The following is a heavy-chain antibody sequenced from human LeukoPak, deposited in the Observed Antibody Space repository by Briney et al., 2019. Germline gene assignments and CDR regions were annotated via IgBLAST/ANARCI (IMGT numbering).Heavy chain of an antibody. V-gene: IGHV3-23*01. CDR2: ISGSGGST. Sequence: GGSLRLSCAASGFTFSSYDMSWVRQAPGKGLEWVSAISGSGGSTYYADSVKGRFTISRDNSKNTLYLQMNSLRAEDTAVYYCAKESLLWFGEHNWFDPWGQGTLVTVSS. J-gene: IGHJ5*02. CDR1: GFTFSSYD. D-gene: IGHD3-10*01. CDR3: AKESLLWFGEHNWFDP.